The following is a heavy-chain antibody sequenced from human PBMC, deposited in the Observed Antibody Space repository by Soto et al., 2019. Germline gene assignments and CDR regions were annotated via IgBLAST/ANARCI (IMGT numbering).Heavy chain of an antibody. CDR1: GGSISNSSYQ. Sequence: QLQLQESGPGLVKPSETLSLTCTVSGGSISNSSYQWGWIRQPPGKGLQWIGSVSYSGSTYYNPSLERRLTLSVDTSKPQPSLRLISVTAADTAVYYCSRIAVSGPCTGFDYCGRRPMVTVAS. D-gene: IGHD6-19*01. V-gene: IGHV4-39*01. CDR3: SRIAVSGPCTGFDY. J-gene: IGHJ4*02. CDR2: VSYSGST.